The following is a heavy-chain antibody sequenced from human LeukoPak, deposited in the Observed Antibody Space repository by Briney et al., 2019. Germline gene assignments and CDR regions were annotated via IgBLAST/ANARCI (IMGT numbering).Heavy chain of an antibody. V-gene: IGHV3-23*01. CDR1: GFTFSTYS. J-gene: IGHJ4*02. CDR3: AKDERPDDSWRFDH. CDR2: IYPSGGRT. Sequence: PGGSLRLSCAASGFTFSTYSMSWVRQAPGKGLEWVSSIYPSGGRTYYADSVKGRFTISRDNSKNTVYLQMSSLRVEDMAVYFCAKDERPDDSWRFDHWGQGTLVSVSS. D-gene: IGHD3-3*01.